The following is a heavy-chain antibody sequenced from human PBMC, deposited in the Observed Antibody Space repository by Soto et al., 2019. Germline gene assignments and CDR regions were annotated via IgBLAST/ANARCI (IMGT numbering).Heavy chain of an antibody. Sequence: EVHLLESGGGLIQPGGSLRLSCAASGFTFSGYAMSWVRQAPGRGLEWVSAISGSGGSTFYADSVKGRFTISRDNSKDTMYLQMHSLRAEDTAVYYCAKATYYDFWGGSGPFDYWGLGALVSVSS. CDR3: AKATYYDFWGGSGPFDY. D-gene: IGHD3-3*01. J-gene: IGHJ4*02. V-gene: IGHV3-23*01. CDR2: ISGSGGST. CDR1: GFTFSGYA.